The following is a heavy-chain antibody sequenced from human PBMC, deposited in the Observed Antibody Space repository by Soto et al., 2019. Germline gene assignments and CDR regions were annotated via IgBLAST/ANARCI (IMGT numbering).Heavy chain of an antibody. CDR2: IIPVLGPA. J-gene: IGHJ4*02. CDR3: ARAAKRYFDK. V-gene: IGHV1-69*06. Sequence: QVQLVQSGAEVKKPGSSVKVSCTASGTTFNTFAISWVRQAPGQGLEWMGGIIPVLGPAFNSQKFQGRVTITADKSTTTAYLELSSLRSEDTAVYYCARAAKRYFDKWGQGTLVTVSS. CDR1: GTTFNTFA.